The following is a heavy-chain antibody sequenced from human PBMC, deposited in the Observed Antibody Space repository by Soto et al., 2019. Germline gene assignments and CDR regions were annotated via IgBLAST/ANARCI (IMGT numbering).Heavy chain of an antibody. D-gene: IGHD1-7*01. CDR3: ARRLNWNCDS. V-gene: IGHV5-51*01. CDR2: IFAKDSDV. CDR1: GYYFGSHW. J-gene: IGHJ5*01. Sequence: PVESLKISCNASGYYFGSHWIAWVRQMPGKGLELMGVIFAKDSDVRYSPSFQGQVTISVDRSITTAYLQWSSLRVSDSAMYYCARRLNWNCDSWGQGTLVTVSS.